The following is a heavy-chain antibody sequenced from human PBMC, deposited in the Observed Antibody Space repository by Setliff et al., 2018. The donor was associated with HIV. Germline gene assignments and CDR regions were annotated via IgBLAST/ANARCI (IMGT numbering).Heavy chain of an antibody. CDR2: IYSNGRT. D-gene: IGHD5-18*01. CDR3: ATADYIYGRNVFDY. CDR1: GGSITSGSYY. V-gene: IGHV4-61*02. J-gene: IGHJ4*02. Sequence: PSETLSLTCTVSGGSITSGSYYWSWIRQPAGKGLEWIGRIYSNGRTTHNPSLKSRVTISRDTSENQFSLRLSSVTAADTAVYYCATADYIYGRNVFDYWGQGSLVTVSS.